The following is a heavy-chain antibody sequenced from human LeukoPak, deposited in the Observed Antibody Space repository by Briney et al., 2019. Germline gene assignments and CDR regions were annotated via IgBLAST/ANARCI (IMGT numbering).Heavy chain of an antibody. CDR3: ANEIRPNDH. CDR2: ISISGGST. D-gene: IGHD4-17*01. V-gene: IGHV3-23*01. CDR1: GFTFSSHA. J-gene: IGHJ4*02. Sequence: GGSLRLSCAASGFTFSSHAMSWVRQAPGKGLEWVSAISISGGSTYYADSVKGRFTISRDNSKNTLYLQMNSLRPEDTAVYYCANEIRPNDHWGQGALVTVSS.